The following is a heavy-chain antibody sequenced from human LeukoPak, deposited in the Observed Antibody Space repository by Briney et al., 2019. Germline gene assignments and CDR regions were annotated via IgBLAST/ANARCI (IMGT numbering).Heavy chain of an antibody. CDR3: ASARVDYDILTGSVGYNWFDP. J-gene: IGHJ5*02. Sequence: GRSLRLSWAASGFTFSSYAMSWVRQAPGKGLEWVSAISGSGGSTYYADSVKGRFTISRDNSKNTLYLQMNSLRAEDTAVYYCASARVDYDILTGSVGYNWFDPWGQGTLVTVSS. CDR2: ISGSGGST. D-gene: IGHD3-9*01. CDR1: GFTFSSYA. V-gene: IGHV3-23*01.